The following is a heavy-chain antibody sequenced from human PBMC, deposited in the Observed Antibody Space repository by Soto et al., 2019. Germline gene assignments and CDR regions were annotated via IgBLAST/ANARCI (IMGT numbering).Heavy chain of an antibody. Sequence: PSETLSLTCAVYGGSFSGYYWSWIRQPPGKGLEWIGEINHSGSTNYNPSLKSRVTISVDTSKNQFSLKLSSVTAADTAVYYCARAPQVPKPRSGSYYNVMYYYYGMDVWGQGTTVTVSS. CDR1: GGSFSGYY. V-gene: IGHV4-34*01. CDR2: INHSGST. CDR3: ARAPQVPKPRSGSYYNVMYYYYGMDV. D-gene: IGHD3-10*01. J-gene: IGHJ6*02.